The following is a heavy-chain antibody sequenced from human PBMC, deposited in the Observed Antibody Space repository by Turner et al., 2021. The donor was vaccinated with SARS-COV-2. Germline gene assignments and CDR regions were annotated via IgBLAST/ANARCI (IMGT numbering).Heavy chain of an antibody. CDR3: AIRRFMSGYSFDY. D-gene: IGHD3-3*01. CDR2: IYYSGGT. Sequence: QLQLQESGPGQVKPSETLSLTCTVSGGSISSSSYYWGWIRQPPGKGLEWIGNIYYSGGTYYNPTLKSRITISVDTSKNKFSMKLGSVTAADTAVYYCAIRRFMSGYSFDYWGQGTLVTVSS. V-gene: IGHV4-39*01. J-gene: IGHJ4*02. CDR1: GGSISSSSYY.